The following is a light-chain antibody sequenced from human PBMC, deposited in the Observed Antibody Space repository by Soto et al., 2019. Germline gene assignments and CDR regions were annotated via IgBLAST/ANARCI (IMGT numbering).Light chain of an antibody. CDR3: NSYTTRYTYV. CDR2: GVT. J-gene: IGLJ1*01. Sequence: QSALTQPASVSGSPGQSITISCAGTSSDVGAYNYVSWYQQHPGKAPKLLIYGVTNRPSGVSNRFSGSKSGNTASLTISGLQAEDEADYYCNSYTTRYTYVFGTGTKVTVL. V-gene: IGLV2-14*01. CDR1: SSDVGAYNY.